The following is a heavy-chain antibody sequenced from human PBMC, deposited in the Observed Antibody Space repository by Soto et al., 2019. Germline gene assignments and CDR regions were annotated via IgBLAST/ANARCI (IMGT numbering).Heavy chain of an antibody. Sequence: SETLSLTCTVSGGSISSSSYYWGWIRQPPGKGLEWIGSIYYSGSTYYNPSLKSRVTISVGTSKNQFSLKLSSVTAADTAVYYCARAGYLDYYDSSGTLDYWGQGTLVTVSS. D-gene: IGHD3-22*01. CDR1: GGSISSSSYY. V-gene: IGHV4-39*01. CDR3: ARAGYLDYYDSSGTLDY. CDR2: IYYSGST. J-gene: IGHJ4*02.